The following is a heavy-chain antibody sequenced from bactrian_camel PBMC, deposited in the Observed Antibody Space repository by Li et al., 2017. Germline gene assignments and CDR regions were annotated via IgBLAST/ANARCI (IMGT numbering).Heavy chain of an antibody. D-gene: IGHD2*01. Sequence: HVQLVESGGGSVQPGGSLRLSCAVTGNHYGSWCMGWFRQALGKEREGVARITVGGFTYYRDSVKGRFTISGGNARSTLYLQMNSLKPEDTGMYYCAAGLTVVPGACARYNYDYGMDYWGKGTQVTVS. J-gene: IGHJ7*01. CDR2: ITVGGFT. CDR1: GNHYGSWC. V-gene: IGHV3S53*01.